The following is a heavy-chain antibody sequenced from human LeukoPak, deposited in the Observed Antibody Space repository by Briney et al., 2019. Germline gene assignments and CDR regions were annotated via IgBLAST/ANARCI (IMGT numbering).Heavy chain of an antibody. CDR3: ARDIVVVVAGTYYFDY. J-gene: IGHJ4*02. CDR1: GGSISSYY. CDR2: IYYSGST. D-gene: IGHD2-15*01. V-gene: IGHV4-59*08. Sequence: SETLSLTCTVSGGSISSYYWSWIRQPPGKGLEWIGYIYYSGSTNYNPSLKSRVTISVDTSKNQFSLKLSSVTAADTAVYYCARDIVVVVAGTYYFDYWGQGTLVTVSS.